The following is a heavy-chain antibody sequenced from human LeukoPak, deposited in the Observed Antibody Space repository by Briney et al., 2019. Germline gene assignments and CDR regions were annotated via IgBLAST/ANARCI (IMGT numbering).Heavy chain of an antibody. CDR1: GGTFSSYA. CDR2: IIPIFGTA. J-gene: IGHJ4*02. V-gene: IGHV1-69*13. D-gene: IGHD3-22*01. CDR3: ARSGYDSSGYYLFYFGY. Sequence: SVKVSCKASGGTFSSYAISWVRQAPGQGLEWMGGIIPIFGTANYAQKFQGRVTITADESTSTAYMELSSLRSEDTAVYYCARSGYDSSGYYLFYFGYWGQGTLVTVSS.